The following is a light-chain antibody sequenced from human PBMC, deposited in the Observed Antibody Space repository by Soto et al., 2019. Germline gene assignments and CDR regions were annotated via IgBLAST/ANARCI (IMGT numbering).Light chain of an antibody. J-gene: IGKJ1*01. CDR1: QTFSSSS. CDR3: QQYGSSPRT. CDR2: GAS. V-gene: IGKV3-20*01. Sequence: EIVLTQSPGTLSLSPGERATLSCRASQTFSSSSLAWYQQKPGQAPRLLIYGASSRATGIPDRFSGSGSGTDVTLTISSLEPEDFAVYYCQQYGSSPRTFGQGTKVEIK.